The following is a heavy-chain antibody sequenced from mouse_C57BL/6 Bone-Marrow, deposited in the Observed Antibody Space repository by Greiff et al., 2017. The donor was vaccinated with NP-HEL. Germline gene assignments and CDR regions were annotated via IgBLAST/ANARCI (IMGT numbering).Heavy chain of an antibody. CDR2: INPSSGYT. V-gene: IGHV1-7*01. CDR1: GYTFTSYW. J-gene: IGHJ1*03. D-gene: IGHD5-5*01. Sequence: QVQLKQSGAELAKPGASVKLSCKASGYTFTSYWMHWVKQRPGQGLEWIGYINPSSGYTKYNQKFKDKATLPADKSSSTAYMQLSSLTSEDSAVYYGAREASVCYLDWYFDVGGTGTTVTVSS. CDR3: AREASVCYLDWYFDV.